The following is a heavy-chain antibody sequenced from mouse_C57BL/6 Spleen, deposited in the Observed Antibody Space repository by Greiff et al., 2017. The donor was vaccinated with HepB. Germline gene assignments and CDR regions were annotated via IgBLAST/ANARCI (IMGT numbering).Heavy chain of an antibody. CDR3: ARYFPLHYYGLYWYFDV. V-gene: IGHV1-26*01. CDR2: INPNNGGT. J-gene: IGHJ1*03. D-gene: IGHD1-1*01. Sequence: EVQLQQSGPELVKPGASVKISCKASGYTFTDYYMNWVKQSHGKSLEWIGDINPNNGGTSYNQKFKGKATLTVDKSSSTAYMELRSLTSEDSAVYYCARYFPLHYYGLYWYFDVWGTGTTVTVSS. CDR1: GYTFTDYY.